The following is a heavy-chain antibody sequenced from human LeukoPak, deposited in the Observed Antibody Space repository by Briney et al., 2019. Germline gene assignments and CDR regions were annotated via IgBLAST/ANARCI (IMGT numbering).Heavy chain of an antibody. J-gene: IGHJ4*02. CDR3: AKDHQGYCSGGSCQSDY. Sequence: GGSLRLSCAASGFTFSSYGMHWVRQAPGKGLEWVAVISYDGSNKYYADSVKGRFTISRDNSKNTLYLQMNSLRAEGTAVYYCAKDHQGYCSGGSCQSDYWGQGTLVTVSS. CDR1: GFTFSSYG. CDR2: ISYDGSNK. D-gene: IGHD2-15*01. V-gene: IGHV3-30*18.